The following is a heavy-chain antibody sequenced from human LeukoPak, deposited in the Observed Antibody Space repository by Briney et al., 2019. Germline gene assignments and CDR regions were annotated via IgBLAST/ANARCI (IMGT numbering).Heavy chain of an antibody. Sequence: GGSLRLSCVASGFTFSDYWLSWVRQAPGKGLEWVAVISYDGSNKYYADSVKGRFTISRDNSKNTLYLQMNSLRAEDTAVYYCAREPPDYYDSSAFDYWGQGTLVTVSS. CDR2: ISYDGSNK. CDR3: AREPPDYYDSSAFDY. CDR1: GFTFSDYW. D-gene: IGHD3-22*01. V-gene: IGHV3-30-3*01. J-gene: IGHJ4*02.